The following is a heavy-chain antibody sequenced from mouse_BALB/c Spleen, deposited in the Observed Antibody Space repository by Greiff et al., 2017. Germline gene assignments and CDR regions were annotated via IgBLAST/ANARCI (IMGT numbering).Heavy chain of an antibody. Sequence: QVQLHQSGAELAKPGASVKMSCKASGYTFASYWMHWVKQRPGQGLEWIGYINPSTGYTEYNQKFKDKATLTADKSSSTAYMQLSSLTSEDSAVYYCARRPVGMDYWGQGTSVTVSS. J-gene: IGHJ4*01. CDR1: GYTFASYW. CDR3: ARRPVGMDY. V-gene: IGHV1-7*01. CDR2: INPSTGYT.